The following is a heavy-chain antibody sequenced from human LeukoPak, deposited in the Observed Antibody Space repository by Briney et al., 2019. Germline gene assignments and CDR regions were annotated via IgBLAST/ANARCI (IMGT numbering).Heavy chain of an antibody. J-gene: IGHJ4*02. Sequence: PSGTLSLTCTVSVGSLSTYDWSWIRQPPGKGLEWVGDISYIGSTNYNPSLKSRVTISVDTSKNQFSLNLNSVTAPDAAVYYCARRGYSYGTMYHFDYWGQGTLVTVSS. CDR3: ARRGYSYGTMYHFDY. CDR1: VGSLSTYD. V-gene: IGHV4-59*08. CDR2: ISYIGST. D-gene: IGHD5-18*01.